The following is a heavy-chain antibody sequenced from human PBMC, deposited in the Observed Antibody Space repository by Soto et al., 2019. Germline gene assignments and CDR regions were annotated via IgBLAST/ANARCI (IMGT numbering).Heavy chain of an antibody. V-gene: IGHV1-69*14. CDR1: GGTFSSYX. CDR2: ILPNFGPP. Sequence: QVQLVQSGAEVKKPGSSVKISCKASGGTFSSYXXXXXXXXXXXXPELVGGILPNFGPPNSALKXQGRVSIHADNSTXTADMELXXXXXXXXAXYYCARPSSISLENSYYYAVDFGGQGTTVIVSS. J-gene: IGHJ6*02. D-gene: IGHD3-3*02. CDR3: ARPSSISLENSYYYAVDF.